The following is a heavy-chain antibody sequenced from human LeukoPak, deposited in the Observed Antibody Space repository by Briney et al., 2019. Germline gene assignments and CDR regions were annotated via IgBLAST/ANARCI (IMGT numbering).Heavy chain of an antibody. J-gene: IGHJ6*03. CDR1: GDSISNYY. Sequence: SETLSLTCTVSGDSISNYYWSWVRQPAGKGLEWIGRIYASGSSNYNPSLKSRITMSVDTSKNQFSLKLSSVTAADTAVYYCSRGLNTYYYDNSGYSPEHYYMDVWGKGTTVIVSS. D-gene: IGHD3-22*01. V-gene: IGHV4-4*07. CDR2: IYASGSS. CDR3: SRGLNTYYYDNSGYSPEHYYMDV.